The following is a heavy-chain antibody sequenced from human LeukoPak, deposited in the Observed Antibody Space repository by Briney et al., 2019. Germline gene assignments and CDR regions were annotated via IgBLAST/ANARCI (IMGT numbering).Heavy chain of an antibody. J-gene: IGHJ4*02. V-gene: IGHV3-43*02. Sequence: GGSLRLSCAASGFTFDDYAMHWVRQAPGKGLEWVSLISGDGGSTYYADSVKGRFTISRDNSKNSLYLQMNSLRTEDTALYYCAKDRLGYSYGSFNYWGQGTLVTVSS. D-gene: IGHD5-18*01. CDR3: AKDRLGYSYGSFNY. CDR2: ISGDGGST. CDR1: GFTFDDYA.